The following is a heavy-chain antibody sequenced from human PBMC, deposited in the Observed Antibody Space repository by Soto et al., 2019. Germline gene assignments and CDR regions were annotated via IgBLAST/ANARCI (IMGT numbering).Heavy chain of an antibody. J-gene: IGHJ4*02. V-gene: IGHV4-30-4*01. Sequence: SETLSLTCTVSGGSISSGDYYWSWICQPPGKGLEWIGYILYSGTTNYNPSLDSRLTISVDTSKNQFSLKLTSVTAADTAVYYCARNGALDYWGRGTLVTV. CDR3: ARNGALDY. CDR2: ILYSGTT. D-gene: IGHD2-8*01. CDR1: GGSISSGDYY.